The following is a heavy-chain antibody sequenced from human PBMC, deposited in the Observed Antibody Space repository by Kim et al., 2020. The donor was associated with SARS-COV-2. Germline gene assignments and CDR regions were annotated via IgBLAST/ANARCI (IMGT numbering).Heavy chain of an antibody. J-gene: IGHJ5*02. Sequence: GGSLRLSCAASGFTFSSYAMSWVRQAPGKGLEWVSAISGSGGRTYYADSVKGRFTISRDNSKNTLYLQMNSLRAEDTAVYYCAKVKQLVRGGWFDPWGQGTLVTVSS. CDR2: ISGSGGRT. V-gene: IGHV3-23*01. D-gene: IGHD6-13*01. CDR3: AKVKQLVRGGWFDP. CDR1: GFTFSSYA.